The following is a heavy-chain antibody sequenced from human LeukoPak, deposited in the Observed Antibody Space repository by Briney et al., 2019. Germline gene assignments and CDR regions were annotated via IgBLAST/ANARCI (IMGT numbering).Heavy chain of an antibody. Sequence: PGGSLRLSCAASGFTFSSYAMSWVRQAPGKGLEWVSAISGSGGSTYYADSVKGRFTISRDNSKNTLYLQMNSLRAEDTAVYYCAKDRNVLMVYATLDYWGQGTLVTVSS. V-gene: IGHV3-23*01. CDR3: AKDRNVLMVYATLDY. J-gene: IGHJ4*02. D-gene: IGHD2-8*01. CDR1: GFTFSSYA. CDR2: ISGSGGST.